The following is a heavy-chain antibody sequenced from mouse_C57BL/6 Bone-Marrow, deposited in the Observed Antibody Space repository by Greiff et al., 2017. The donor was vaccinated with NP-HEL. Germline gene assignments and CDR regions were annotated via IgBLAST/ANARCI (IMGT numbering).Heavy chain of an antibody. CDR3: ARHGDGYYTVYWYFDV. J-gene: IGHJ1*03. Sequence: EVMLVESGGGLVQPGGSLKLSCAASGFTFSDYYMYWVRQTPEKRLEWVAYISNGGGSTYYPDTVKGRFTISRDNAKNTLYLQMSRQKSEDTAMYYCARHGDGYYTVYWYFDVWGTGTTVTVSS. CDR1: GFTFSDYY. V-gene: IGHV5-12*01. CDR2: ISNGGGST. D-gene: IGHD2-3*01.